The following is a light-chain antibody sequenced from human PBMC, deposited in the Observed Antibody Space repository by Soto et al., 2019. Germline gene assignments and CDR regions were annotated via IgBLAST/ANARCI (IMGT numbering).Light chain of an antibody. CDR2: AAY. CDR1: QSVTSSY. CDR3: QQHGISRVRT. V-gene: IGKV3-20*01. Sequence: EIVFTQVPGTVSLSPGERATLCCRASQSVTSSYLAWYQQKPGQAPRLLIYAAYSRATGIPDRFSGSGSGTDFTLTISRLEPEDFAMYYCQQHGISRVRTFGQGTKVDIX. J-gene: IGKJ1*01.